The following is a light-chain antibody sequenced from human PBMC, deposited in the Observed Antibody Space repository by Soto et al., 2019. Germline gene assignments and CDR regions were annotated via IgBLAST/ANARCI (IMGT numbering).Light chain of an antibody. V-gene: IGKV1-39*01. J-gene: IGKJ2*01. CDR2: ASS. CDR1: QSVSIY. Sequence: DIQMTQSPSSLSASVGDRVTITCRTSQSVSIYVNWYQQKPGKAPILLIYASSSLQSGVPSRFSGSGSGTDFTLTISSLEPEDFATYYCQQSYSTPTFGPGTKVEIK. CDR3: QQSYSTPT.